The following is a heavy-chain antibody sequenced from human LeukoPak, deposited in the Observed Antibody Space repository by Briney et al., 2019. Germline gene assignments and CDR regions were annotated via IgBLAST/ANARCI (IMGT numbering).Heavy chain of an antibody. CDR3: TRDPNGDYVGAFDM. CDR2: IRGSGGGT. Sequence: GGSLRLSCAASGITFSTYAMTWVRQAPGKGLEWVSSIRGSGGGTDYADSVKGRFTISRDNSRDTLFLQMNSLRAENTALYYCTRDPNGDYVGAFDMWGPGTMVTVSS. D-gene: IGHD4-17*01. CDR1: GITFSTYA. V-gene: IGHV3-23*01. J-gene: IGHJ3*02.